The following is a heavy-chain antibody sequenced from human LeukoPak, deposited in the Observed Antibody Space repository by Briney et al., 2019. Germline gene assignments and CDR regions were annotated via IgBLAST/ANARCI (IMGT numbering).Heavy chain of an antibody. J-gene: IGHJ4*02. V-gene: IGHV3-23*01. CDR1: PVTFGTSA. D-gene: IGHD2-15*01. CDR2: VSAGGSNT. Sequence: PGGSLRLSCVGSPVTFGTSAMRWVRQAPGKGVAWVSAVSAGGSNTYYADSVEGRFTISRDNSRDTLYLQMDSLRVEDTAQYFCARTNCSGGTCYDYFDDWGQGTLVTVSS. CDR3: ARTNCSGGTCYDYFDD.